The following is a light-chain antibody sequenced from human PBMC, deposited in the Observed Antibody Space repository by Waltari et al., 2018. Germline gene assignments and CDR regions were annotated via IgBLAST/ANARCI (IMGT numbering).Light chain of an antibody. V-gene: IGLV2-11*01. CDR1: GSDVVDFNS. CDR3: FSYAGIWV. CDR2: EVT. J-gene: IGLJ3*02. Sequence: QSALTQPRSVSGSPGQSVTISCAGTGSDVVDFNSVSWYQQHPGTAPKLVIFEVTKRPSGVPDRFSGSKSGTSDSLTVSGLQAEDEADCYCFSYAGIWVFGGGTKLTVL.